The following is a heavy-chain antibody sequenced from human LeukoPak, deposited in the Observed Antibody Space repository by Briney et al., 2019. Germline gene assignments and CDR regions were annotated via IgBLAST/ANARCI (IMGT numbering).Heavy chain of an antibody. CDR3: ARGAGFRVPFYYYYYMDV. Sequence: PGGSLRLSCAASGFTFRYYWMHWVRQLPGKGLEWVSRINSDGSATGTADSVKGRFTISRDNAKNTLHLQMNSLRAEDTAVYYCARGAGFRVPFYYYYYMDVWGKGTTVTVSS. CDR2: INSDGSAT. J-gene: IGHJ6*03. D-gene: IGHD2-2*01. CDR1: GFTFRYYW. V-gene: IGHV3-74*01.